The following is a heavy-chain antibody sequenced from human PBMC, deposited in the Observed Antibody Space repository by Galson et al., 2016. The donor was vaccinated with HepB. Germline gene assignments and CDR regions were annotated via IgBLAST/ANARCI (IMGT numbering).Heavy chain of an antibody. V-gene: IGHV3-15*01. D-gene: IGHD1-20*01. CDR1: GFTFTSAW. Sequence: SLRLSCAASGFTFTSAWMSWVRQAPGKGLEWVGRIKNKGHGGTTEYAAPVKGRFANSRDDSRNTVDLQMNSLKTEDTAVYFCTTDEGDNGKDGDFDYWGQGTLVTVSS. CDR2: IKNKGHGGTT. CDR3: TTDEGDNGKDGDFDY. J-gene: IGHJ4*02.